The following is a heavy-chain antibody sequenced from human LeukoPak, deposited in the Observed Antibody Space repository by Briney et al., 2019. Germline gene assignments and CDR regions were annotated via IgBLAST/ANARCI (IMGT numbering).Heavy chain of an antibody. CDR3: ARDDRADGYKYFDY. J-gene: IGHJ4*02. V-gene: IGHV1-3*01. Sequence: GASVKVSCKASGYTFTHYAVHWVRQAPGQRLEWMGWTNVGNDYTESSQKFQDRLTITSDTTATTVYMELSSLRAEDTGVYYCARDDRADGYKYFDYWGQGTLVTVSS. CDR1: GYTFTHYA. D-gene: IGHD5-24*01. CDR2: TNVGNDYT.